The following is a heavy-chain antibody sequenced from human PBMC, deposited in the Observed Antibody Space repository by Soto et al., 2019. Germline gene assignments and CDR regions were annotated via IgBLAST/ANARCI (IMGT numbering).Heavy chain of an antibody. J-gene: IGHJ5*02. CDR1: GGTFSSYA. Sequence: QVQLVQSGAEVKKPGSSVKVSCKASGGTFSSYAISWVRQAPGQGLEWMGGIIPIFGTANYAQKFQGRVTITEDESTSTAYMELSSLRSEDTAVYYCARGGGLDIVVVVAATPEWFDPWGQGTLVTVSS. CDR3: ARGGGLDIVVVVAATPEWFDP. D-gene: IGHD2-15*01. CDR2: IIPIFGTA. V-gene: IGHV1-69*01.